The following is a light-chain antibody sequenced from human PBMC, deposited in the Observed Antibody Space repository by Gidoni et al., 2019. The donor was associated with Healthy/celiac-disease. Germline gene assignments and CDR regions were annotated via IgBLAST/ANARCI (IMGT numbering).Light chain of an antibody. J-gene: IGLJ2*01. CDR1: SSDVGCYNY. CDR2: DVS. Sequence: QSALTQPPSASGSPGQSVTISCTGTSSDVGCYNYVSWYQQHPGKAPKLMIYDVSKRPSGVPDRFSGSKSGNTASLTVSGLQAEDEADYYCSSYAGSNNLVVFGGGTKLTVL. CDR3: SSYAGSNNLVV. V-gene: IGLV2-8*01.